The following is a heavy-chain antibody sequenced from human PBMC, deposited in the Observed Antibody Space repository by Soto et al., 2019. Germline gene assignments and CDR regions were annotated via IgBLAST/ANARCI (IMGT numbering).Heavy chain of an antibody. D-gene: IGHD3-22*01. J-gene: IGHJ4*02. CDR2: INHSGST. CDR3: ARRLYDSSGYLFDY. V-gene: IGHV4-34*01. Sequence: SETLSLTCAVYGGSFSGYYLSWTRQPPGKGLEWIGEINHSGSTNYNPSLKSRVTISVDTSKNQFSLKLSSVTAADTAVYYCARRLYDSSGYLFDYWGQGTLVTVSS. CDR1: GGSFSGYY.